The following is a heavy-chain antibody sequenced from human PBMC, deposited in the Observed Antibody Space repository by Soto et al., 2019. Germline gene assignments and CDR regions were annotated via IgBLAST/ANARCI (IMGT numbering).Heavy chain of an antibody. V-gene: IGHV4-4*02. Sequence: PSETLSLTRHVSGCSITTSVLWTWVRQFPGRGLEWIGEIAHDGHTNYNPSLSGRVTMSVDLSNSQFSLNVASVNAADTAVYFCAGGRDYDYWGQGTLVTVSS. CDR3: AGGRDYDY. CDR1: GCSITTSVL. J-gene: IGHJ4*02. CDR2: IAHDGHT. D-gene: IGHD1-26*01.